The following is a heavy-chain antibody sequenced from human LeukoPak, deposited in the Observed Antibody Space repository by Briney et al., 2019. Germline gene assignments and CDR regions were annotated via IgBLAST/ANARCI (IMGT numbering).Heavy chain of an antibody. CDR3: ARDVAYYDYVWGSYRPYYFDY. D-gene: IGHD3-16*02. CDR2: IYYSGST. J-gene: IGHJ4*02. CDR1: GFTFSDYY. V-gene: IGHV4-31*02. Sequence: LRLSCAASGFTFSDYYMSWIRQHPGKGLEWIGYIYYSGSTYYNPSLQSRVTISVDPSKNQFSLKLSSVTAADTAVYYCARDVAYYDYVWGSYRPYYFDYWGQGTLVTVSS.